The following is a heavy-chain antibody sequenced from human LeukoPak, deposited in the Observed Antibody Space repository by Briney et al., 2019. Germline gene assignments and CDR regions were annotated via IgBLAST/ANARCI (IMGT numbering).Heavy chain of an antibody. Sequence: PSETLSLTCTVSGGSISSGGYYWSWIRQPPGKGLEWIGYIYHSGSTFYNPSLKSRVTISVDTSKNQFSLKLSSVTAADTAVYYCAREGKEQWLVLTSVDWVFDYWGQGTLVTVSS. D-gene: IGHD6-19*01. V-gene: IGHV4-30-2*01. J-gene: IGHJ4*02. CDR3: AREGKEQWLVLTSVDWVFDY. CDR2: IYHSGST. CDR1: GGSISSGGYY.